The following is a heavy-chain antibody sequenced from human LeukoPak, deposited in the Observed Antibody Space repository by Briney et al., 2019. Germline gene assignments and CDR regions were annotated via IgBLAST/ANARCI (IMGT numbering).Heavy chain of an antibody. J-gene: IGHJ3*02. D-gene: IGHD1-7*01. CDR2: ISGSGTNM. V-gene: IGHV3-11*01. CDR1: GFTFSDYY. Sequence: GGSLRLSCAASGFTFSDYYMGWIRQAPGKGLEWLSYISGSGTNMYYADSVKGRFTISRDNAKNSLDLQMNSLRAEDTAVYYCWRYFGLTGTKRSFDIWGQGTMVTVSS. CDR3: WRYFGLTGTKRSFDI.